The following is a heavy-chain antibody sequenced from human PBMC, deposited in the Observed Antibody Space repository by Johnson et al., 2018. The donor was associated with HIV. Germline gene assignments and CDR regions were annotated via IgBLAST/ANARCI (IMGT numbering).Heavy chain of an antibody. CDR2: ISYDGSNK. V-gene: IGHV3-30*19. D-gene: IGHD6-13*01. CDR1: GFTFSSYG. CDR3: ASFAAAGDAFDI. J-gene: IGHJ3*02. Sequence: QVQLVESGGGVVQPGRSLRLSCTASGFTFSSYGMHWVRQAPGKGLEWVAVISYDGSNKYYADSVKGRFTISRDNAKNTLYLQMNSLRAEDTAVYYCASFAAAGDAFDIWGQGTMVTVSS.